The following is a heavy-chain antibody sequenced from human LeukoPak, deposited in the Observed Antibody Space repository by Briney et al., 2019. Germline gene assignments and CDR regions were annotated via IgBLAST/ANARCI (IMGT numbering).Heavy chain of an antibody. J-gene: IGHJ4*02. CDR3: AKAIAVAGVFDY. CDR2: ISSSSSYI. D-gene: IGHD6-19*01. V-gene: IGHV3-21*04. Sequence: GGSLRLSCAASGFTFSSYSMNWVRQAPGKGLEWVSSISSSSSYIYYADSVKGRFTISRDNSKNTLYLQMNRLRAEDTAVYYCAKAIAVAGVFDYWGQGTLVTVSS. CDR1: GFTFSSYS.